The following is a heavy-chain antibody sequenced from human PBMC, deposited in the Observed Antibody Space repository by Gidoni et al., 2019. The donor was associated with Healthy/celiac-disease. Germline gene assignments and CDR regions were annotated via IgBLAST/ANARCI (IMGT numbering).Heavy chain of an antibody. D-gene: IGHD6-19*01. CDR3: AGGGSRSSGWYAFDY. Sequence: QVQLVQSGAEVKKPGSSVKVSCKASGGTFSSYAISWVRQAPGQGLEWMGGIIPIFGTANFAQKFQGRVTITADESTSTAYMELRSLRSEDTAGYYCAGGGSRSSGWYAFDYWGQGTLVTVSS. J-gene: IGHJ4*02. V-gene: IGHV1-69*01. CDR2: IIPIFGTA. CDR1: GGTFSSYA.